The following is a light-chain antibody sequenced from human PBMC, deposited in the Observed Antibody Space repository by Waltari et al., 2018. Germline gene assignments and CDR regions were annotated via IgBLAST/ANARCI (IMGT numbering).Light chain of an antibody. J-gene: IGLJ2*01. CDR2: DVS. CDR3: TSYRSTNTRVI. V-gene: IGLV2-14*03. CDR1: NGDVGGYYF. Sequence: QSALTQPASVSGPPGQSLTISCTGINGDVGGYYFVSWYQQYPGKAPKLLIYDVSHRPSGVSSRFSASKSGNTASLTISGLQTEDEADYYCTSYRSTNTRVIFGGGTKLAVL.